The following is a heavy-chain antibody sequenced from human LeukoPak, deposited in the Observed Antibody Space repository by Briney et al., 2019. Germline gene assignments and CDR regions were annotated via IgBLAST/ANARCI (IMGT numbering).Heavy chain of an antibody. CDR1: GYSFTSYW. J-gene: IGHJ4*02. D-gene: IGHD3-22*01. CDR2: IYPGDSDT. CDR3: ARLQRGKYYYDGSGYYAFDY. V-gene: IGHV5-51*01. Sequence: GESLKISCKGSGYSFTSYWIGWVRQMPGKGLEWMGIIYPGDSDTRYSPSFQGQVTISADKSISTAYLQWSSLKASDTAMYYCARLQRGKYYYDGSGYYAFDYWGQGTLVTVSS.